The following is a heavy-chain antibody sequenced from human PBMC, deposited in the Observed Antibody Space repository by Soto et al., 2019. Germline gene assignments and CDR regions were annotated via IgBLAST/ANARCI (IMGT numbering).Heavy chain of an antibody. J-gene: IGHJ6*02. CDR2: TYYRSKWYN. V-gene: IGHV6-1*01. CDR3: ARDPLFALPGYYYGMDV. Sequence: SPTLSLTCAISGDSVSSNSAAWNWIRQSPSRGLEWLGRTYYRSKWYNDYAVSVKSRITINPDTSKNQFSLQLNSVTPEDTAVYYCARDPLFALPGYYYGMDVWGQGTTVTVSS. CDR1: GDSVSSNSAA. D-gene: IGHD2-21*01.